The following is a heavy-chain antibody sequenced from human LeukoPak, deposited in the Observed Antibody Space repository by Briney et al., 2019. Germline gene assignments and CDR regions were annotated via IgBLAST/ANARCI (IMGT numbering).Heavy chain of an antibody. CDR3: ARSYSGSFLY. Sequence: SETLSLTCTVSGDSMSSTSYYWGWIRQPPGKGLEFIGSVYHGGNTYYKASLKSRVTISLDTSKNQFSLRLSSVTAADTAVYYCARSYSGSFLYWGQGSLVTVSS. J-gene: IGHJ1*01. V-gene: IGHV4-39*07. CDR2: VYHGGNT. D-gene: IGHD1-26*01. CDR1: GDSMSSTSYY.